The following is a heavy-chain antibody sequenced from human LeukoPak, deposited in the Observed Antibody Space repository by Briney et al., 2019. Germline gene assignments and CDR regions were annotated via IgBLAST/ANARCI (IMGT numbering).Heavy chain of an antibody. CDR3: ARLIPPYYLDS. CDR2: IYHSGST. CDR1: GGSISDYY. J-gene: IGHJ4*02. D-gene: IGHD3-16*01. V-gene: IGHV4-59*08. Sequence: SDTLSLTCTVSGGSISDYYWSWIRQPPGKGLEWIGYIYHSGSTNFNPSLKSRVTISVDTSKNQFSLKLTSVTAADTAIYYCARLIPPYYLDSWGQGTHVSVSS.